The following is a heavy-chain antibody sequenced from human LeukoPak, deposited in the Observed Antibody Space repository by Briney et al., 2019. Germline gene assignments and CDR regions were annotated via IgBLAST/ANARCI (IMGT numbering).Heavy chain of an antibody. J-gene: IGHJ5*02. CDR3: AREVSVGNWFDP. V-gene: IGHV1-69*06. D-gene: IGHD1-26*01. CDR1: GGTFSSYA. CDR2: IIPIFGTA. Sequence: SVKVSCKASGGTFSSYAISWVRQAPGQGLEWMGGIIPIFGTANYAQKFRGRVTITADKSTSTAYMELSSLRSEDTAVYYCAREVSVGNWFDPWGQGTLVTVSS.